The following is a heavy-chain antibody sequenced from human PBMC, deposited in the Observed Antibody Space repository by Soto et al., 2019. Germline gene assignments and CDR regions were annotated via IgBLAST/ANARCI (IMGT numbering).Heavy chain of an antibody. D-gene: IGHD2-21*02. CDR3: ARQRTTVVTQAYFDH. CDR1: GESISSSSYY. Sequence: SENLSLTCIVSGESISSSSYYWGWIRQPPGKGLEWIGSIYYSGRTYYNPSFKSRVTISIDTSKNQFSLTLSSVNATDTAVYYCARQRTTVVTQAYFDHWGQGALVTVS. J-gene: IGHJ4*02. CDR2: IYYSGRT. V-gene: IGHV4-39*01.